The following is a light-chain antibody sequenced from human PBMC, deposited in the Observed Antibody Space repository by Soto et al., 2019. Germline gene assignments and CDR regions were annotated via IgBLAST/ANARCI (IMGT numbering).Light chain of an antibody. CDR2: EVR. J-gene: IGLJ2*01. CDR3: SSYTSQSSLI. CDR1: MRDVGAYNL. V-gene: IGLV2-14*01. Sequence: QSVLTQPASVSGSPGQSITISCAGTMRDVGAYNLVSWYQQHPGRAPQLIIYEVRNRPSGISFRFSGSKSGNTASLTISGLQAEDEADYYCSSYTSQSSLIFGGGTQLTV.